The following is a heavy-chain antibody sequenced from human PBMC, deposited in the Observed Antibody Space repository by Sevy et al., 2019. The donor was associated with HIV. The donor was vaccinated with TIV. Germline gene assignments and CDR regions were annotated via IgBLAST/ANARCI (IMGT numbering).Heavy chain of an antibody. CDR1: GFTFSSYW. J-gene: IGHJ4*02. CDR2: IKQDGSEK. D-gene: IGHD3-10*01. CDR3: ARDLGLGELAYYFDY. V-gene: IGHV3-7*01. Sequence: GGSLRLSCAASGFTFSSYWMSWVRQAPGKGLEWVANIKQDGSEKYYVDSVKGRFTISRDNAKNSLYLQMNSLRAEDTAVYYSARDLGLGELAYYFDYWGQGTLVTFSS.